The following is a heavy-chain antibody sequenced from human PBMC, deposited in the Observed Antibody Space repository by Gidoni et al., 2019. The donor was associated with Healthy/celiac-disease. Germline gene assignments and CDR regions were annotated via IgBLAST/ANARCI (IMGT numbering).Heavy chain of an antibody. J-gene: IGHJ5*02. CDR3: ARVHRSSDNWFDP. Sequence: PGQGLEWMGGIIPIFGTANYAQKFQGRVTITADESTSTAYMELSSLRSEDTAVYYCARVHRSSDNWFDPWGQGTLVTVSS. V-gene: IGHV1-69*01. CDR2: IIPIFGTA. D-gene: IGHD2-2*01.